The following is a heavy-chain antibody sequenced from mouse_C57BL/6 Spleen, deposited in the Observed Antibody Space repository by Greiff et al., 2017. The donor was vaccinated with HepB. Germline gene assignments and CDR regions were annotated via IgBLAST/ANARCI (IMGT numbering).Heavy chain of an antibody. J-gene: IGHJ1*03. V-gene: IGHV5-4*01. D-gene: IGHD1-1*01. Sequence: EVMLVESGGGLVKPGGSLKLSCAASGFTFSSYAMSWVRQTPEKRLEWVATISDGGSYTYYPDNVKGRFTISRDNAKNNLYLQMSHLKSEDTAMYYCARDEGSHWYFDVWGTGTTVTVSS. CDR2: ISDGGSYT. CDR3: ARDEGSHWYFDV. CDR1: GFTFSSYA.